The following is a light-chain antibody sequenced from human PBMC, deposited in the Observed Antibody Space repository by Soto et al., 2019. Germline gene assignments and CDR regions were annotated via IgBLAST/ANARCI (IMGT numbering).Light chain of an antibody. J-gene: IGKJ3*01. CDR3: HQTYITPLST. V-gene: IGKV1-39*01. CDR1: QSVDTY. CDR2: ATF. Sequence: DIQLTQSPSSLSASVGDTVTITCRASQSVDTYLNWYQQRPGKAPNLLIYATFTLKSGVPSRFSGAGSGTDFTLTISSLQPEDFATYYCHQTYITPLSTFAPGTRVDVK.